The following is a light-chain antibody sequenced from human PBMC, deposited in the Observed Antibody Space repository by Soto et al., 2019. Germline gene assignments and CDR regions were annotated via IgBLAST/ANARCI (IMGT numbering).Light chain of an antibody. J-gene: IGKJ2*01. CDR3: QQFNPSPLMYN. V-gene: IGKV3-20*01. Sequence: ENLLTQSPVTLSLSPGDSATLSCRATHSFTSPYLAWYQQKPGQAPRLIIYGSTRDTGIPDRFSGSRSGADFTLTIARLESEDFAVYFCQQFNPSPLMYNLDQGTKLEIK. CDR1: HSFTSPY. CDR2: GS.